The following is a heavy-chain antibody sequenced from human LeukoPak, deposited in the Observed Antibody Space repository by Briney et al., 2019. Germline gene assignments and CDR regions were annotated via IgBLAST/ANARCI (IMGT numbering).Heavy chain of an antibody. Sequence: PGGSLRLSCAASGFTFSSYSMNWVRQAPGKGLEWVANIKQDGSEKYYVDSVKGRFTVSRDNAKNSLYLQMNSLRAEDTAVYYCARISSYIVVVPAARPYYMDVWGKGTTVTVSS. V-gene: IGHV3-7*01. J-gene: IGHJ6*03. CDR3: ARISSYIVVVPAARPYYMDV. CDR1: GFTFSSYS. D-gene: IGHD2-2*01. CDR2: IKQDGSEK.